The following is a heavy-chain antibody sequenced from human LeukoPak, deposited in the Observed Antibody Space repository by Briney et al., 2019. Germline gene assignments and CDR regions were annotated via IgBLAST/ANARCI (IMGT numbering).Heavy chain of an antibody. Sequence: ASVKVSCKASGYTFTSYDINWVRQATGQGLEWMGFMNPNSGNTVYAQKFQGRVTMTRDTSISTAYMELSSLRSEGTALYYCARVPRELGAYWGQGTLVTVSS. D-gene: IGHD3-16*01. V-gene: IGHV1-8*01. CDR1: GYTFTSYD. CDR3: ARVPRELGAY. J-gene: IGHJ4*02. CDR2: MNPNSGNT.